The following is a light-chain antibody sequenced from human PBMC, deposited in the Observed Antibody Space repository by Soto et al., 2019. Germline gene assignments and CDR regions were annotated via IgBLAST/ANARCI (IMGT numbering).Light chain of an antibody. V-gene: IGKV1-5*01. CDR2: AAS. J-gene: IGKJ1*01. Sequence: DIHMTQSPSTLSASVGDRVTITCRASQSISSWLAWYQQKPGKAPKVVIYAASTLQSGVPSRFSGSGSGTEFTLTISSLQPEDFATYYCLQHNSYPWTFGQGTKVDI. CDR1: QSISSW. CDR3: LQHNSYPWT.